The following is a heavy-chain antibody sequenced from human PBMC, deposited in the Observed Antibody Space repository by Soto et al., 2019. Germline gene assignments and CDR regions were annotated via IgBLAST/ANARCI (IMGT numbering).Heavy chain of an antibody. D-gene: IGHD3-22*01. V-gene: IGHV4-59*02. J-gene: IGHJ4*02. CDR2: MYYSGST. CDR3: AGTPYYQGSSGSSIDY. CDR1: GGSVSSSL. Sequence: PXXTLSLACSVSGGSVSSSLWSWIRQPPGKGLEWIGYMYYSGSTNYNPSLKSRVNISVETSKNKSSLKLSSVNAAETAVYYCAGTPYYQGSSGSSIDYWGPGTLVTVSS.